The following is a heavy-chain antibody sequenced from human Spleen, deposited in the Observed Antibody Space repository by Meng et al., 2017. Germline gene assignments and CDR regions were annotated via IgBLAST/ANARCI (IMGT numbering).Heavy chain of an antibody. Sequence: QVQLVQAGAEVKTPGASGRVSCKASGYTFTDCQIHWVRQAPGQGPEWMGGIIPIFGTANYAQKFQGRVTITADESTGTAYMELSSLRSEDTAVYYCARDRSSGWYRGFDYWGQGTLVTVSS. J-gene: IGHJ4*02. V-gene: IGHV1-69*01. CDR2: IIPIFGTA. CDR1: GYTFTDCQ. D-gene: IGHD6-19*01. CDR3: ARDRSSGWYRGFDY.